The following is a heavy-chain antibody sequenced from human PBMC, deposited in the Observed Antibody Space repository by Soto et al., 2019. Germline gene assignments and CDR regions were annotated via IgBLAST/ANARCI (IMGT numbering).Heavy chain of an antibody. CDR2: ISSSSYI. CDR3: ARDFLKNHPFAP. J-gene: IGHJ5*02. Sequence: GGSLRLSCAASGFTLSSYSMNWVRQAPGKGLEWVSSISSSSYIYYADSVKGRFTISRDNAKNSLYLQMNSLRAEDTAVYYCARDFLKNHPFAPWGRGTLVPVSS. CDR1: GFTLSSYS. V-gene: IGHV3-21*01.